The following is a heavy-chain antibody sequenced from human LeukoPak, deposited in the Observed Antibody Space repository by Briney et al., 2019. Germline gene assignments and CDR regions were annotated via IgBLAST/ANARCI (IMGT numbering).Heavy chain of an antibody. D-gene: IGHD2-21*01. J-gene: IGHJ3*02. V-gene: IGHV3-48*02. Sequence: PGGSLRLSCAASGSTFSSYSMNWVRQAPGKGLEWVSYISSSSSTIYYADSVKGRFTISRDNAKNSLYLQMNSLRDEDTAVYYCARDFGYCGGDCYLVDAFDIWGQGTMVTVSS. CDR1: GSTFSSYS. CDR3: ARDFGYCGGDCYLVDAFDI. CDR2: ISSSSSTI.